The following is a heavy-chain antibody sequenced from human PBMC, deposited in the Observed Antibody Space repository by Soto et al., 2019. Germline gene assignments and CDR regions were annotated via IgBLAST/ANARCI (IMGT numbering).Heavy chain of an antibody. CDR3: AKGWGSLGGYFDF. CDR2: ISGSGDRR. CDR1: GFTFNNYA. V-gene: IGHV3-23*01. D-gene: IGHD3-10*01. J-gene: IGHJ4*02. Sequence: GGSLRLSCAASGFTFNNYAMNWVRQAPGKGLEWVSVISGSGDRRYSADSVKGRFTISRDNSKNTLYLQMNSLIAEDTAVYYCAKGWGSLGGYFDFWGQGTLVTVSS.